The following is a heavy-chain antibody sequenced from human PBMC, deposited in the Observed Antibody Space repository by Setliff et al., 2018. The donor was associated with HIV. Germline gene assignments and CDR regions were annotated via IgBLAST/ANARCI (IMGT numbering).Heavy chain of an antibody. V-gene: IGHV4-34*01. CDR2: INHNGTA. Sequence: SETLSLTCAVYGGSLSSSYWTWIRQAPGKGLEWIGEINHNGTANYNPSLKSRVTMSLDRSKRQFSLKLTSLTAADTAVYYCAGLSDFLDYWGLGNLVTVSS. D-gene: IGHD2-21*01. J-gene: IGHJ4*02. CDR1: GGSLSSSY. CDR3: AGLSDFLDY.